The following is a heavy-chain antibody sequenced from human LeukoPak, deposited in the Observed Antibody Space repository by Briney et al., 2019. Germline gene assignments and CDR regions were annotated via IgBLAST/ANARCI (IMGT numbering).Heavy chain of an antibody. D-gene: IGHD1-14*01. J-gene: IGHJ4*02. CDR2: IYYSGST. CDR1: GGSISSSSYY. CDR3: AREVDLLTPFDY. V-gene: IGHV4-39*07. Sequence: PSETLSLTCTVSGGSISSSSYYWGWIRQPPGKGLEWIGSIYYSGSTYYNPSLKSRVTISVDTSKNQFSLKLSSVTAADTAVYYCAREVDLLTPFDYWGQGALVTVSS.